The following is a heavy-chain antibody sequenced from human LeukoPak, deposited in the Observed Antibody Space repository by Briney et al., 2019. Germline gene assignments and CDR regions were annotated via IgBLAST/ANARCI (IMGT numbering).Heavy chain of an antibody. D-gene: IGHD3-16*01. CDR3: ARVITGGVDY. J-gene: IGHJ4*02. V-gene: IGHV1-2*02. CDR1: GYTFTGYY. Sequence: ASVTVSCKASGYTFTGYYMHWVRQAPGQGREWMGWINPNSGGTNYAQKFQGRVTMTRDTAISTAYMELSRLRSDDTAVYYCARVITGGVDYWGQGALVTVSS. CDR2: INPNSGGT.